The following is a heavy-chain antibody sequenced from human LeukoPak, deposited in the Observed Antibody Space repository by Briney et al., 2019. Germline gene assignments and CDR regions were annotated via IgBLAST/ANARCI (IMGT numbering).Heavy chain of an antibody. V-gene: IGHV4-59*11. D-gene: IGHD4-17*01. CDR2: ISYIGST. CDR1: GGSFSSHY. Sequence: SETLSLTCTVSGGSFSSHYWSWIRQPPGNGLEWIGYISYIGSTNYNPSLKSRVTISVDTSKNQFSLKLSSVTAADTAVYYCARDPTTVTKGLDIWGQGTMVTVSS. CDR3: ARDPTTVTKGLDI. J-gene: IGHJ3*02.